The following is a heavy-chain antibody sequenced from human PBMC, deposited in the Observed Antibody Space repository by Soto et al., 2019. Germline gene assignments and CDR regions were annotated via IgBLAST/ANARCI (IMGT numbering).Heavy chain of an antibody. D-gene: IGHD3-10*01. J-gene: IGHJ4*02. CDR2: ISSSSSYI. Sequence: EGALRLSCAASGLTFSRDSMNWVLQAPWKGLEWVSSISSSSSYIYYADSVKGRFTISRDNAKNSLYLQMNSLRAEDTAVYYCARTRSGSHTTQFEDWGQGTLVNV. V-gene: IGHV3-21*01. CDR1: GLTFSRDS. CDR3: ARTRSGSHTTQFED.